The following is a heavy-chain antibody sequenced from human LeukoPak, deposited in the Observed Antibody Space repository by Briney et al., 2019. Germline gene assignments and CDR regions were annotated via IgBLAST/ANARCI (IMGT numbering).Heavy chain of an antibody. CDR3: ARGGYCSGGSCYGMDV. V-gene: IGHV1-2*02. J-gene: IGHJ6*04. Sequence: ASVKVSCKASGYTFTGYYMHWVRQAPGQGLEWMGWINPNSGGTNYAQKFQGRVTMTRDTSISTAYMELSRLRSDDTAVYYCARGGYCSGGSCYGMDVWGKGTTVTISS. D-gene: IGHD2-15*01. CDR1: GYTFTGYY. CDR2: INPNSGGT.